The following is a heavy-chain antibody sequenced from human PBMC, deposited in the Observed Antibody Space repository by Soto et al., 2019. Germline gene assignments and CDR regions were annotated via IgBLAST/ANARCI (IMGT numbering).Heavy chain of an antibody. D-gene: IGHD3-22*01. CDR1: GDSISSSTYY. Sequence: SETLSLTCTVSGDSISSSTYYWGWIRQPPGKGLEWVGSMFYSGNTYYNPSLKSRVTLSIDTSKNQFSLKLNSVTAADTAVYYCVSPEGYYDSSGYTLDYWGQGTLVTVSS. CDR2: MFYSGNT. V-gene: IGHV4-39*01. J-gene: IGHJ4*02. CDR3: VSPEGYYDSSGYTLDY.